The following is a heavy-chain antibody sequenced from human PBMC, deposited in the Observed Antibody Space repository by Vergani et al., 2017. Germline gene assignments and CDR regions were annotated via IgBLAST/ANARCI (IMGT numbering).Heavy chain of an antibody. CDR1: WFTVRCNY. CDR3: ARGYYDFWCGYYSRGAFDI. D-gene: IGHD3-3*01. Sequence: EVQLVESGGGLIQSAGSLRLFCSASWFTVRCNYLRWLRPAPGKGLEWVSFIYIGVSTYYADSVKGRFTISRDNSKNALYLQMNSLRAEDTAVYYGARGYYDFWCGYYSRGAFDIWGQGTMVTVSS. J-gene: IGHJ3*02. V-gene: IGHV3-53*01. CDR2: IYIGVST.